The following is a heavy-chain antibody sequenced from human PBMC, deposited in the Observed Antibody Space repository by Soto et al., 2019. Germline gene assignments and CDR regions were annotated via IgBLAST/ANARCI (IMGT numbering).Heavy chain of an antibody. J-gene: IGHJ4*02. CDR1: GFTFSSYA. V-gene: IGHV3-23*01. Sequence: VSLRLSCAASGFTFSSYAMSWVRQAPGKGLEWVSAISGSGGSTYYADSVKGRFTISRDNSKNTLYLQMNSLRAEDTAVYYCAKVRWNSGYFDYWGQGTLVTVSS. D-gene: IGHD1-7*01. CDR3: AKVRWNSGYFDY. CDR2: ISGSGGST.